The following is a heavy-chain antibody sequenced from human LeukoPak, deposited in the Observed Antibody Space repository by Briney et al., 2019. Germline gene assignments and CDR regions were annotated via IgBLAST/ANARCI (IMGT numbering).Heavy chain of an antibody. V-gene: IGHV1-18*01. CDR3: ARDGSFSWQSSPGWFDP. D-gene: IGHD2-15*01. CDR2: ISAYNVKT. CDR1: GYTFINYG. Sequence: ASVKDSCKASGYTFINYGISWVRQAPGQGLEWMGWISAYNVKTNYAQKLQGRVTMTTDTSTSTAYMELRSLRSDDTAVYYCARDGSFSWQSSPGWFDPWGQGTLVTVSS. J-gene: IGHJ5*02.